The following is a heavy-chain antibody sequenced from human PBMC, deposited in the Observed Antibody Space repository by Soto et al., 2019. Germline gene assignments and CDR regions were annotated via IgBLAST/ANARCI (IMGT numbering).Heavy chain of an antibody. CDR2: IYYSGST. V-gene: IGHV4-59*01. CDR3: ARVLFGSNCWFDP. Sequence: SETLSLTCTVSGGSISSYYWSWIRQPPRKGLEWIGYIYYSGSTNYNPSLKSRVTISVDTSKNQFSLKLSSVTAADTAVYYCARVLFGSNCWFDPWGQGTLVTVSS. J-gene: IGHJ5*02. CDR1: GGSISSYY. D-gene: IGHD3-16*01.